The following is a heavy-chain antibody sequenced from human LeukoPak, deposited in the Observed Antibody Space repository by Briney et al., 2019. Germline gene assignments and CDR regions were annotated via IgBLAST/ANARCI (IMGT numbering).Heavy chain of an antibody. J-gene: IGHJ6*03. CDR2: ISAYNGNT. Sequence: ASVKVSCKXSGYTFTSYGISWVRQAPGQGLEWMGWISAYNGNTNYSQKLQGRVTMTTDTSTSTAYMELRSLRSDDTAVYYCAREYQLLYGYYYYMDVWGRGTTVTVSS. CDR1: GYTFTSYG. CDR3: AREYQLLYGYYYYMDV. V-gene: IGHV1-18*01. D-gene: IGHD2-2*02.